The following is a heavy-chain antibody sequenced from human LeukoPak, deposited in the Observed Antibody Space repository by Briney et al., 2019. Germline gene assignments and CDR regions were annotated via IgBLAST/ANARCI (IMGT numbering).Heavy chain of an antibody. CDR1: GGSISSSSYY. J-gene: IGHJ4*02. CDR2: IYYSGST. CDR3: ARHTSAAGTGY. D-gene: IGHD6-13*01. V-gene: IGHV4-39*01. Sequence: SETLSLTCTVSGGSISSSSYYWGWIRQPPGKGLEWIGSIYYSGSTYYNPSLKSRVTISVDTSKNHFSLKLSFVTAADTAVYYCARHTSAAGTGYWGQGTLVTVSS.